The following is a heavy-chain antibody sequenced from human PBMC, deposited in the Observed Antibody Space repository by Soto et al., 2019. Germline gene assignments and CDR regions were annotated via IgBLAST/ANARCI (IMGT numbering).Heavy chain of an antibody. J-gene: IGHJ6*02. V-gene: IGHV1-18*04. D-gene: IGHD2-2*01. CDR2: ISAYNGNT. CDR1: GYTFTSYG. CDR3: ARDTYHVPYYYYGMDV. Sequence: ASVKVSCKASGYTFTSYGISWVRQAPGQGLEWMGWISAYNGNTNYAQKLQGRVTMTTDTSTSTAYMELRSLRSDDTAVYYCARDTYHVPYYYYGMDVWGQGATVTVSS.